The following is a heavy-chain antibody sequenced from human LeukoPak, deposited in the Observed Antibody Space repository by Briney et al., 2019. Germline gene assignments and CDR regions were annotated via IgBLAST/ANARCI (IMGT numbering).Heavy chain of an antibody. J-gene: IGHJ4*02. CDR3: ARDGGGYSYGYRISYFDY. CDR2: INRDGSER. CDR1: GFTFSNYW. D-gene: IGHD5-18*01. Sequence: PGGSLRLSCAASGFTFSNYWMTWVRQAPGKGLEWVANINRDGSERYYVDSVKGRFTISRDNSKNTLYLQMNSLRAEDTAVYYCARDGGGYSYGYRISYFDYWGQGTLVTVSS. V-gene: IGHV3-7*03.